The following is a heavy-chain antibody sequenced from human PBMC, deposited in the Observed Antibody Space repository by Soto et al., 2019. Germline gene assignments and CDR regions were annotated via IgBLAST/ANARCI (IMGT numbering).Heavy chain of an antibody. V-gene: IGHV1-18*01. D-gene: IGHD4-17*01. CDR1: GYTFTSFG. CDR2: LSPESDKA. CDR3: TIDLFFISPSTVTTDAY. J-gene: IGHJ4*02. Sequence: VQLVQSGAEVKKPGASVRVSCKASGYTFTSFGLSWVRRAPGQGPEWMGWLSPESDKATYAHKFQGRINMTTDTATTTAYMDLRSLRSDDTAVYYCTIDLFFISPSTVTTDAYWGQGTLVSVS.